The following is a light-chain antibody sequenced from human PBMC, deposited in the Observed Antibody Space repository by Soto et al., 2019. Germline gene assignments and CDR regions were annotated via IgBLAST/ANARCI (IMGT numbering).Light chain of an antibody. CDR1: ISDVGSYNF. V-gene: IGLV2-23*02. CDR2: EVS. J-gene: IGLJ3*02. CDR3: CSYAGSTTWV. Sequence: QSALTQPASVSGSPGQSVTISCTGTISDVGSYNFVSWYQQHPGKAPKLMIYEVSKRPSEVSNRFSASKSGNMASLTISGLQVEDEADYYCCSYAGSTTWVFGGGTKVTVL.